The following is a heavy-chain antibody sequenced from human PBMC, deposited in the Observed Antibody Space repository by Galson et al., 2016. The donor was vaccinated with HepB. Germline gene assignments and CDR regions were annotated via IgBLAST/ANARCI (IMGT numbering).Heavy chain of an antibody. D-gene: IGHD3-10*01. V-gene: IGHV3-30*03. CDR2: ISGDGGPK. CDR1: GFDLSRAD. CDR3: VREGRGPLMRRHFDS. Sequence: SLRLSCAVSGFDLSRADMHWVRQTPTKGLEWLTFISGDGGPKSYAESVRGRFSISKDISRNTVSLLMNSLRVDDTALYYCVREGRGPLMRRHFDSWSQGTLVSVSS. J-gene: IGHJ4*02.